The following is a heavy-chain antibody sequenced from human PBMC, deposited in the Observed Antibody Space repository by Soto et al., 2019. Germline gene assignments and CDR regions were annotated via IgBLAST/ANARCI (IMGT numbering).Heavy chain of an antibody. CDR1: GNSFTSYY. CDR3: TRDPSSGFDY. J-gene: IGHJ4*02. D-gene: IGHD3-22*01. V-gene: IGHV1-46*01. CDR2: INPIGGRT. Sequence: ASVKVSCETSGNSFTSYYMHWVRQAPGQGLEGMGVINPIGGRTTYAQKFQGRVAMTRDTSTSTLYMDLSSLRSDDTAVYYCTRDPSSGFDYWGQGPQVTVSS.